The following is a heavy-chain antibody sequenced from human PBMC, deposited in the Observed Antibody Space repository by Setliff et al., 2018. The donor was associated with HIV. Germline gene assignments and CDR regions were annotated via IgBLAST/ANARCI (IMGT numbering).Heavy chain of an antibody. CDR1: GGTFSSYD. V-gene: IGHV1-18*01. J-gene: IGHJ5*01. CDR3: AREGDNWFDS. Sequence: GASVKVSCKASGGTFSSYDISWVRQAPGQGLEWMGWISAYNGNTNYAQKLQGRVTMTTDTSTSTAYMEVRSLRSDDTAVYYCAREGDNWFDSWGQGTLVTVSS. CDR2: ISAYNGNT. D-gene: IGHD3-16*01.